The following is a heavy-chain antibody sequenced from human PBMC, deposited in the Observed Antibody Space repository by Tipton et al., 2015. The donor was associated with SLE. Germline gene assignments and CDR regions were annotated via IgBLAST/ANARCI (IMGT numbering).Heavy chain of an antibody. CDR1: GFTFSSYA. V-gene: IGHV3-30-3*01. CDR2: ISYDGSNK. J-gene: IGHJ3*02. Sequence: RSLRLSCSASGFTFSSYAMHWVRQAPGKGLGWVAVISYDGSNKYYADSVRGRFTISRDNSKNTLYLQMNSLRAEDTAVYYCARENGVTYSSSWDEAFDIWGQGTMVTVSS. D-gene: IGHD6-13*01. CDR3: ARENGVTYSSSWDEAFDI.